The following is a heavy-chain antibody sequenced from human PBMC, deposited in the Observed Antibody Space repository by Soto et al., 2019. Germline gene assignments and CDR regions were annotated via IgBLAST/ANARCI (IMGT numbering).Heavy chain of an antibody. Sequence: EVQLVESGGGVVRPGGSLRLSCAASGFTFDDYGMSWVRQAPGKGLEWVSGINWNGGSTGYADSVKGRFTISRDNAKNSMYLQMNSLRAEETALYHCARRQRGYSGYEWWGQGTLVTASS. J-gene: IGHJ4*02. D-gene: IGHD5-12*01. CDR2: INWNGGST. CDR1: GFTFDDYG. CDR3: ARRQRGYSGYEW. V-gene: IGHV3-20*01.